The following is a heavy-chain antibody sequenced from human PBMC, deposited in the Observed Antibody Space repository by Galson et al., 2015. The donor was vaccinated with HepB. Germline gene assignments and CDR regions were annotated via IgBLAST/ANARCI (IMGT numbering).Heavy chain of an antibody. D-gene: IGHD3-9*01. CDR3: ARLVGYFDWLTDYGMDV. J-gene: IGHJ6*02. Sequence: GAEVKKPGESLKISCKGSGYSFTSYWIGWVRQMPGKGLEWMGIIYPGDSDTRYSPSFQGQVTISADKSISTAYLQWSSLKASDTAMYYCARLVGYFDWLTDYGMDVWGQGTTVTVSS. V-gene: IGHV5-51*01. CDR1: GYSFTSYW. CDR2: IYPGDSDT.